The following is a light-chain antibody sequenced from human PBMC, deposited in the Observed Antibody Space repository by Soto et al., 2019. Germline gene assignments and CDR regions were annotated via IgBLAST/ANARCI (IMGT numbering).Light chain of an antibody. J-gene: IGKJ4*01. CDR3: QQFDDLPRT. CDR1: QDIKNY. Sequence: DIQMTQSPSSLSASVGDRVTITCQASQDIKNYLNWYQQKPGKAPKLLMYLASTLETGVPSRFSGGGSGPHLTFTISNLQPEDIATYYCQQFDDLPRTFGGGTKVDIK. V-gene: IGKV1-33*01. CDR2: LAS.